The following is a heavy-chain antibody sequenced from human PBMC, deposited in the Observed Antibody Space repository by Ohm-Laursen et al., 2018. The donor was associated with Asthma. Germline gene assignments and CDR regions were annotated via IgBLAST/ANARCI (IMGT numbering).Heavy chain of an antibody. V-gene: IGHV3-74*01. Sequence: SLRLSCAASGFTFSSYGMHWVRQGPGEGLVWISHIFPDGRRTNYADSVKGRFTISRDDAKNTLYLQMNSLRADDTAVYYCARGNLEGLHWGQGTLVTVSS. CDR3: ARGNLEGLH. CDR1: GFTFSSYG. D-gene: IGHD5-24*01. CDR2: IFPDGRRT. J-gene: IGHJ4*02.